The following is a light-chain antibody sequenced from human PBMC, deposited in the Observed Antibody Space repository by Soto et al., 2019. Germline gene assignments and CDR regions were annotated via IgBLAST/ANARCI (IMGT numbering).Light chain of an antibody. J-gene: IGLJ3*02. CDR3: QTWGTGIQV. Sequence: QPVLTQSPSASASLGGSVKLTCTLTSGHSNDAIAWHQQQPERSPRYLMKVNTDGSHTKGDGIPDRFSGSSSGAERYLTISSLQSEDEADYYCQTWGTGIQVFGGGTKLTVL. V-gene: IGLV4-69*01. CDR2: VNTDGSH. CDR1: SGHSNDA.